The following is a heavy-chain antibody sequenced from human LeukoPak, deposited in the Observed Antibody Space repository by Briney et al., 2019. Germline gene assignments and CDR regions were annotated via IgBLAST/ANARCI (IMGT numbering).Heavy chain of an antibody. D-gene: IGHD3-9*01. J-gene: IGHJ4*02. CDR2: ISAYNGNT. CDR1: GGTFSSYA. CDR3: ARMARYDILTGPREDY. Sequence: ASVKVSCKASGGTFSSYAISWVRQAPGQGLVWIGWISAYNGNTNYAQKLQGRVTMTTDTSTSTAYMELRSLRSDDTAVYYCARMARYDILTGPREDYWGQGTLVTVSS. V-gene: IGHV1-18*01.